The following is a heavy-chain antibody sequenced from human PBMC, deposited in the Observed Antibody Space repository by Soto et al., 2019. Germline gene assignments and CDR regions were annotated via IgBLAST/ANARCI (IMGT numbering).Heavy chain of an antibody. CDR3: ARVSSTDYGDYELIHNWFDP. J-gene: IGHJ5*02. CDR1: GGSISSSSYY. V-gene: IGHV4-39*07. Sequence: SETLSLTCTVSGGSISSSSYYWGWIRQPPGKGLEWIGSIYYSGSTYYNPSLKSRVTISVDTSKNQFSLKLSSVTAADTAVYYCARVSSTDYGDYELIHNWFDPWGQGTLVTVSS. CDR2: IYYSGST. D-gene: IGHD4-17*01.